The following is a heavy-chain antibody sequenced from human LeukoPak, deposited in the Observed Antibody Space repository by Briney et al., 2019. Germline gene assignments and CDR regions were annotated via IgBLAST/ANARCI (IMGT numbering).Heavy chain of an antibody. CDR3: AREMATSVGAFDI. CDR2: ISSSGSTI. Sequence: GGSLRLLCAASRFTFSDYYMSWLRQAPGKGLEWLSYISSSGSTIYYADSVKGRFTIYRDNAKNSLYLKMNSLRAEDTAVYYCAREMATSVGAFDIWGQGTMVTVSS. J-gene: IGHJ3*02. CDR1: RFTFSDYY. V-gene: IGHV3-11*01. D-gene: IGHD5-24*01.